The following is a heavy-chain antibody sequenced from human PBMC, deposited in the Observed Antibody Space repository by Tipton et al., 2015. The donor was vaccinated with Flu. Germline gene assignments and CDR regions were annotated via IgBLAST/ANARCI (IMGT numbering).Heavy chain of an antibody. CDR2: ISAYNGNT. J-gene: IGHJ4*02. CDR3: AGSTGGQYRMVVRFDY. CDR1: GYTFTSYG. D-gene: IGHD3-10*01. Sequence: QLVQSGAEVKKPGASVKVSCKASGYTFTSYGISWVRQAPGQGLEWMGWISAYNGNTNYAQKLQGRVTMTTDTSTSTAYMELRSLRADDRAVYYGAGSTGGQYRMVVRFDYGGQGTLVTVSS. V-gene: IGHV1-18*01.